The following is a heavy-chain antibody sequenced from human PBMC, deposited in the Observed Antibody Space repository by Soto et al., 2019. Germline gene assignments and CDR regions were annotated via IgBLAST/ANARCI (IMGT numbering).Heavy chain of an antibody. J-gene: IGHJ6*02. CDR2: IHYTGST. Sequence: PSETLSLTCSVSGDSISSTGFYWSWIRQQPGKALEWIGYIHYTGSTSYNPSLKSRLAISLDASKNQFSLSLSSVTSADTAVYYCARDHRSLGDYYGVDVWGQGPRSPSP. V-gene: IGHV4-31*03. D-gene: IGHD3-10*01. CDR1: GDSISSTGFY. CDR3: ARDHRSLGDYYGVDV.